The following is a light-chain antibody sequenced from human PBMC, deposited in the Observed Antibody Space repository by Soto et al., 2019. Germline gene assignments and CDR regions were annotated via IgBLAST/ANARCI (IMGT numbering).Light chain of an antibody. CDR3: QQYNSYSRT. CDR1: QSISSW. V-gene: IGKV1-5*03. J-gene: IGKJ1*01. CDR2: KAS. Sequence: DIQMTQSPSTLSASVGDRVTITCRASQSISSWLAWYQQKPGKAPKLLIYKASSLESGVPSRLSGSGSGKEFPLTISRLQADDFATYYFQQYNSYSRTFGQGTKVEIK.